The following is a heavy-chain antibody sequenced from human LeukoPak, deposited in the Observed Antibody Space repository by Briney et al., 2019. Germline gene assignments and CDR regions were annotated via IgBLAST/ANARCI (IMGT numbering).Heavy chain of an antibody. Sequence: ASVKVSCKASGYTFTSYGISWVRQAPGQGLEWMGWVSAYNGNTNYAQKLQGRVTMTTDTSTSTAYMELRSLRSDDTAVYYCARDLLRFLEWLVAPEDRFDYWGQGTLVTVSS. V-gene: IGHV1-18*01. J-gene: IGHJ4*02. CDR1: GYTFTSYG. CDR3: ARDLLRFLEWLVAPEDRFDY. D-gene: IGHD3-3*01. CDR2: VSAYNGNT.